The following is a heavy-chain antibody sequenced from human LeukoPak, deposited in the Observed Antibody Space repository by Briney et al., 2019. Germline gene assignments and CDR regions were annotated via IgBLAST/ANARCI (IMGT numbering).Heavy chain of an antibody. Sequence: SETLSLTCTVSGGSISSGGYYWSWIRQHPGKGLEWFGYIYYSGGTYYKPCLKSRVTISVDTSKNQFSLKLSSVTAADTAVYYCARVRLPSSGFYYYGMDVWGQGTTVTVSS. CDR1: GGSISSGGYY. CDR2: IYYSGGT. CDR3: ARVRLPSSGFYYYGMDV. V-gene: IGHV4-31*03. J-gene: IGHJ6*02. D-gene: IGHD3-22*01.